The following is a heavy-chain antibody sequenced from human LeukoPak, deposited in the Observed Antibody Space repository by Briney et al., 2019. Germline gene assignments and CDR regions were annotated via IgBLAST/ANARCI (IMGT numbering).Heavy chain of an antibody. V-gene: IGHV1-69*04. CDR2: IIPIFGIA. D-gene: IGHD2-15*01. CDR1: GGTFSSYA. CDR3: AASLVVGYYGMDV. Sequence: SVKVSCKASGGTFSSYAISWVRQAPGQGLEWMGRIIPIFGIANYAQKFQGRVTITADKSTSTAYMELSSLGSEDTAVYYCAASLVVGYYGMDVWGQGTTVTVSS. J-gene: IGHJ6*02.